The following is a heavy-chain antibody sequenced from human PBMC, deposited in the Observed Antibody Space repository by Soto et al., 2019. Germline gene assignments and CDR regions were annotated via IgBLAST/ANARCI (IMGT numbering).Heavy chain of an antibody. J-gene: IGHJ4*02. CDR2: IWNDGSNK. V-gene: IGHV3-33*01. CDR3: ARDESGFGY. CDR1: GFSLSTYD. Sequence: PGXSLRLSCAASGFSLSTYDLHWFRQAPGKGLEWVAVIWNDGSNKYYADSVKGRFTVSRDSSKNTLYLQMDSLRAEDTAVYYCARDESGFGYWGQGTLVTVSS.